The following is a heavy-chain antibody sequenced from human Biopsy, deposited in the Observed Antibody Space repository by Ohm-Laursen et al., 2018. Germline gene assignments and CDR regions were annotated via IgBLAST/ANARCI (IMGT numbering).Heavy chain of an antibody. V-gene: IGHV4-4*07. CDR1: GGLNSNYY. D-gene: IGHD1-7*01. J-gene: IGHJ4*02. Sequence: GTLSLTCSVSGGLNSNYYWSWVRQSAGKGLEWIGRLYTSGDTNYNPSLKSRVSVSEDTSRRQFSLRLASVTAADTAVYYCATGPKRLTGTSYFESWGRGILVTVSS. CDR2: LYTSGDT. CDR3: ATGPKRLTGTSYFES.